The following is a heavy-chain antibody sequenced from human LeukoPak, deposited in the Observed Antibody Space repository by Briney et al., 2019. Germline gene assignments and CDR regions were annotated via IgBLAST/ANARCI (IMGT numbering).Heavy chain of an antibody. D-gene: IGHD6-19*01. CDR2: IGNKADGGTT. CDR1: GLKFSDAW. V-gene: IGHV3-15*04. CDR3: LHYRSGWH. Sequence: GALRLSCAVSGLKFSDAWMSWARQAPGKGLEWVGRIGNKADGGTTVYAAPVKGRFTISRDDSKNTVYLQMNSLKTEDTAVYYCLHYRSGWHWGQGTLVTVSS. J-gene: IGHJ4*02.